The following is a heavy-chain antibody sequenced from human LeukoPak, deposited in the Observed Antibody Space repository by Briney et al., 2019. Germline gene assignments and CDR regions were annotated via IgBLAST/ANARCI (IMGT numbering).Heavy chain of an antibody. CDR2: ISGSGGST. CDR1: GFTFSSYG. CDR3: AKDIAVAAHFDY. J-gene: IGHJ4*02. V-gene: IGHV3-23*01. D-gene: IGHD6-19*01. Sequence: PGGTLRLSCAASGFTFSSYGMSWVRQAPGKGLEWVSAISGSGGSTYYADSVKGRFTISRDNSKNTLYLQMNSLRAEDTAVYYCAKDIAVAAHFDYWGQGTLVTVSS.